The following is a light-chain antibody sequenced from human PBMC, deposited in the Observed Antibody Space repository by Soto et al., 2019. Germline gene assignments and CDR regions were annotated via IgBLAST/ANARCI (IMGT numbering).Light chain of an antibody. V-gene: IGLV1-36*01. CDR2: YDD. Sequence: HSALTQPPSVSEAPRQRVTISCSGSSSNIGNNAVNWYQQLPGKAPKLLIYYDDLLPSGVSDRFSGSKSGTSASLAISGLQSEDEADYYCAAWDDSLNVYVFGTGTKVTVL. CDR1: SSNIGNNA. J-gene: IGLJ1*01. CDR3: AAWDDSLNVYV.